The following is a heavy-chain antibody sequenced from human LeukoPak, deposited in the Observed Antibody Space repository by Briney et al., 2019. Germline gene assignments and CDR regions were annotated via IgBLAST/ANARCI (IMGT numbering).Heavy chain of an antibody. Sequence: PSETLSLTCTVSGGSISSGGYYWSWIRQPPGKGLEWIGYIYYSGSTNYNPSLKSRVTISVDTSKNQFSLKLTSVTAADTAVYYCARGGGSGYSYGWGQGTLVTVSS. J-gene: IGHJ4*02. CDR1: GGSISSGGYY. CDR3: ARGGGSGYSYG. D-gene: IGHD5-18*01. V-gene: IGHV4-61*08. CDR2: IYYSGST.